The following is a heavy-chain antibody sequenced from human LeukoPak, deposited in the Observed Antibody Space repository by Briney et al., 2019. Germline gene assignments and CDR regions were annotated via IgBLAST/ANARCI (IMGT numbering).Heavy chain of an antibody. V-gene: IGHV4-61*02. CDR3: ASGSYEDDAFDI. CDR2: IYTSGST. J-gene: IGHJ3*02. Sequence: SETLSLTCTVSGGSISSGSYYWSWIRQPAGKGLEWIGRIYTSGSTNYNPSLKSRVTISVDTSKNQFSLKLSSVTAADTAVYYCASGSYEDDAFDIWGQGTMVTVSS. D-gene: IGHD1-26*01. CDR1: GGSISSGSYY.